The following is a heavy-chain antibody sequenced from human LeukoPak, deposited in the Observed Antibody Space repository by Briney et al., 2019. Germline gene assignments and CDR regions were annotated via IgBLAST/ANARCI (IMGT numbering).Heavy chain of an antibody. D-gene: IGHD3-10*01. J-gene: IGHJ4*02. Sequence: APVKVSCKASGYTFTGYYMHWVRQAPGQGLEWMGRINPNSGGTNYAQKFQGRVTMTRDTSIGTAYMELSRLRSDDTAVYYCARSRQRVLLWFGELLDYWGQGTLVTVSS. CDR1: GYTFTGYY. CDR3: ARSRQRVLLWFGELLDY. V-gene: IGHV1-2*06. CDR2: INPNSGGT.